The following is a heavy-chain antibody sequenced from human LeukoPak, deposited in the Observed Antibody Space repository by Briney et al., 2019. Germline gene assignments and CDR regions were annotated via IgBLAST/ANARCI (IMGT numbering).Heavy chain of an antibody. Sequence: ASVKVSCKASGYTFTGYYMHWVRQAPGQGLEWMGRINPNSGGTNYAQKFQGRVTMTKDTSISTAYMELSRLRSDDTAVYYCARDTYYYDSSGYKYYFDYWGQGTLVIVSS. CDR3: ARDTYYYDSSGYKYYFDY. J-gene: IGHJ4*02. CDR1: GYTFTGYY. D-gene: IGHD3-22*01. CDR2: INPNSGGT. V-gene: IGHV1-2*06.